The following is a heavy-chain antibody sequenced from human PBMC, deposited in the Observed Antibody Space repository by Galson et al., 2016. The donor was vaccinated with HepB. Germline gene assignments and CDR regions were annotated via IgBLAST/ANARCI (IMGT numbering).Heavy chain of an antibody. CDR2: ISSSGRAL. D-gene: IGHD4-17*01. Sequence: SLRLSCAASGFAFSDFYMSWLRQAPGKGLEWISYISSSGRALFYAESVKGRFTISRDNAKKSVFLQMNTLRAEDTAIYYCARDPSGPDYGVYPLDSWGQGTLVTVSS. CDR1: GFAFSDFY. J-gene: IGHJ4*02. CDR3: ARDPSGPDYGVYPLDS. V-gene: IGHV3-11*01.